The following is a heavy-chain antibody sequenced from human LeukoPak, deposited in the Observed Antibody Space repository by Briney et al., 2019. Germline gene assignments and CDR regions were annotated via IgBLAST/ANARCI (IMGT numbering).Heavy chain of an antibody. V-gene: IGHV3-48*03. CDR1: GFTFSSYE. Sequence: GGSLRLSCAASGFTFSSYEMNWVRQAPGEGLEWVSYISGLGTSIYYADSVKGRFAISRDNAKNSLYLQMNSLRAEDTAVYYCARGLTSYYDSSGYWGGQGTLVTVSS. CDR3: ARGLTSYYDSSGYW. D-gene: IGHD3-22*01. CDR2: ISGLGTSI. J-gene: IGHJ4*02.